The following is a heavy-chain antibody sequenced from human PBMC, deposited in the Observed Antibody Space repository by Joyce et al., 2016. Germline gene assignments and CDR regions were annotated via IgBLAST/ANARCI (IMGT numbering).Heavy chain of an antibody. J-gene: IGHJ5*02. D-gene: IGHD3-10*02. CDR1: GYSVTSHW. V-gene: IGHV5-10-1*03. CDR2: IDPRDSYT. Sequence: EVQLVQSGAEVKKHGESLRISCKGSGYSVTSHWISWVRQMPGKGRGGMGRIDPRDSYTDYSPSFEGHVTISVDKTISAAYLQWSSLRASDTAIYYCARHVTDWFDPWGQGTLVTVSS. CDR3: ARHVTDWFDP.